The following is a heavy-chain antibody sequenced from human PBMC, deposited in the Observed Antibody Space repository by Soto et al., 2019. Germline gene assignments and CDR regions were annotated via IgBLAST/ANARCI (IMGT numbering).Heavy chain of an antibody. CDR3: AREQPFMGDKLWWFDS. Sequence: SETLSLTCDVSDYSMTSGYFWGWIRQPPGKGLQWIGSIHHSGKTYYNPSLKSRVSISVDTSKNQFSLKVNTVTAADTAVYYCAREQPFMGDKLWWFDSWGHGNLVTVS. D-gene: IGHD3-16*01. CDR2: IHHSGKT. CDR1: DYSMTSGYF. V-gene: IGHV4-38-2*02. J-gene: IGHJ5*01.